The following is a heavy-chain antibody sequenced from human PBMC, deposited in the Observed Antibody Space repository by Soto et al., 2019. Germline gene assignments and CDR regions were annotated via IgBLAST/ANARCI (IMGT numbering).Heavy chain of an antibody. CDR1: GYTFTDYF. J-gene: IGHJ3*02. Sequence: ASVKVSCKASGYTFTDYFIHWVRQAPGQGLEWIGWINPYSGGADLSQKFQGRVTMTRDTSISTAYMEVSSLRSDDTAVFYCARFMHYPQSGGSCHYGFDMWGQGTLVTVSS. V-gene: IGHV1-2*02. CDR2: INPYSGGA. D-gene: IGHD2-8*02. CDR3: ARFMHYPQSGGSCHYGFDM.